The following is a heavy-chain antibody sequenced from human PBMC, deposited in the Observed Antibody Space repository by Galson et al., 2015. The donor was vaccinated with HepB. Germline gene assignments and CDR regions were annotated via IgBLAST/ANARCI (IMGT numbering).Heavy chain of an antibody. D-gene: IGHD3-10*01. Sequence: SVKVSCKASGYTFTSYGISWVRQAPGQGLEWMGWINPNSGGTNYAQKFQGRVTMTRDTSISTAYMELSSVTAADTAVYYCASLPPNYGSGGYYFDYWGQGTLVTVSS. CDR3: ASLPPNYGSGGYYFDY. CDR2: INPNSGGT. V-gene: IGHV1-2*02. J-gene: IGHJ4*02. CDR1: GYTFTSYG.